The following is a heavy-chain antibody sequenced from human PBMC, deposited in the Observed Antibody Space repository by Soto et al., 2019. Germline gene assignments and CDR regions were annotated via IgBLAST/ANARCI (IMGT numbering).Heavy chain of an antibody. Sequence: SETLSLTCTVSGGSISSSSYFWGWIRQPPGKGLEWIGSIYYRGSTYYNPSLKSRFTLSVDTSKNQFSLKVNTVTAADTAVYYCARFISQQLLRGSDYWGQGTLVTVSS. CDR1: GGSISSSSYF. D-gene: IGHD6-13*01. CDR2: IYYRGST. CDR3: ARFISQQLLRGSDY. J-gene: IGHJ4*02. V-gene: IGHV4-39*01.